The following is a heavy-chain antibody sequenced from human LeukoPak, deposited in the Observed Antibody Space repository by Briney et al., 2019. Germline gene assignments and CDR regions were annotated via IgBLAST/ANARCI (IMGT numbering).Heavy chain of an antibody. CDR2: ISSSGSTI. D-gene: IGHD3-10*01. J-gene: IGHJ3*02. CDR1: GFTFSDYY. V-gene: IGHV3-11*01. CDR3: ARKLWFGELMGYDAFDI. Sequence: GGSLRLSCAASGFTFSDYYMSWIRQAPGKGLEWVSYISSSGSTIYYADSVKGRFTISRDNAKNSLYLQMNSLRAEDTAVYYCARKLWFGELMGYDAFDIWGQGTMVTVSS.